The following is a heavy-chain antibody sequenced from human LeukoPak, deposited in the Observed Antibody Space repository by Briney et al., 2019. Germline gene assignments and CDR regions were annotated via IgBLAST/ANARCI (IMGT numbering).Heavy chain of an antibody. CDR2: ISYDGSNK. Sequence: GGSLRLSCAASGITFSSHGTHWVRQAPGKGLEWVAVISYDGSNKYYADSVKGRFTISRDNSKNTLYLQMNSLRAEDTAVYYCAKDHPWMQLWSPPDYWGQGTLVTVSS. CDR1: GITFSSHG. CDR3: AKDHPWMQLWSPPDY. D-gene: IGHD5-18*01. J-gene: IGHJ4*02. V-gene: IGHV3-30*18.